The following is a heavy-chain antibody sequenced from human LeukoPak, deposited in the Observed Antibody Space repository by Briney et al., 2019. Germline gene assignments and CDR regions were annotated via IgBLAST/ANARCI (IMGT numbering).Heavy chain of an antibody. J-gene: IGHJ4*02. V-gene: IGHV1-2*02. Sequence: WXNPNSGGTNYAQKFQGRVTMTRDTSISTAYMELSRLRSDDTAVYYCASGVVVAATAPDTFDYWGQGTLVTVSS. D-gene: IGHD2-15*01. CDR2: XNPNSGGT. CDR3: ASGVVVAATAPDTFDY.